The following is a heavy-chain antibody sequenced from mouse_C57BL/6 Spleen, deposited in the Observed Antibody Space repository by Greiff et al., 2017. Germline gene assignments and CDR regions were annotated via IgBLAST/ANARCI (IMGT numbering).Heavy chain of an antibody. CDR3: ARGGLPYAMDY. D-gene: IGHD2-4*01. J-gene: IGHJ4*01. CDR1: GYTFTSYW. CDR2: IYPSDSET. V-gene: IGHV1-61*01. Sequence: QVQLQQPGAELVRPGSSVKLSCTASGYTFTSYWMDWVKQRPGQGLEWIGNIYPSDSETHYNQKFKDKATLTVDKSSSTAYMQLSSLTSEDSAVYYCARGGLPYAMDYWGQGTSVTVSS.